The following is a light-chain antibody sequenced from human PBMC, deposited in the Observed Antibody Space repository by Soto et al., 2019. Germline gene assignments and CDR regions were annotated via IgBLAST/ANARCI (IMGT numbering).Light chain of an antibody. CDR2: GAS. V-gene: IGKV3D-15*01. CDR3: QQYNKWPAEIT. CDR1: QSVRTK. J-gene: IGKJ5*01. Sequence: ETVMTQSPATLSVSPGERATLSCRASQSVRTKLAWYQQKPGQAPRLLIYGASSRATGIPARFSGSGSGTEFTLTISSLQSEDSGVYYRQQYNKWPAEITFGQGTRLEIK.